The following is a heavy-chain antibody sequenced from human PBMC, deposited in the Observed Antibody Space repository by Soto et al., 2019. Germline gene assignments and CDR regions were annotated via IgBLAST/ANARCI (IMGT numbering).Heavy chain of an antibody. CDR3: ARGAAAAGTDWFDA. Sequence: EMQLLESGGGLVQPGGSLRLSCAASGFTFTSYAMSWVRQAQGKGLEWVSGVNTPGGNTYYADSVKGRFTISRDNSKNIVYLQMNSLSAEATAVYYCARGAAAAGTDWFDAWGQGTPVTVSS. J-gene: IGHJ5*02. CDR1: GFTFTSYA. CDR2: VNTPGGNT. V-gene: IGHV3-23*01. D-gene: IGHD6-13*01.